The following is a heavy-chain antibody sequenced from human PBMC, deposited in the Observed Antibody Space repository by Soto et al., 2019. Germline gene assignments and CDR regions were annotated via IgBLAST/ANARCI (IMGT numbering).Heavy chain of an antibody. CDR3: ASYYDILTGYSIDY. CDR2: IYHSGST. V-gene: IGHV4-4*02. Sequence: SETLSLTCAVSGGSISSSNWWSWVRQPPGKGLEWIGEIYHSGSTNYNPSLKSRVTISVDKSKNQFSLKLSSVTAADTAVYYCASYYDILTGYSIDYWGQGTLVTVSS. J-gene: IGHJ4*02. D-gene: IGHD3-9*01. CDR1: GGSISSSNW.